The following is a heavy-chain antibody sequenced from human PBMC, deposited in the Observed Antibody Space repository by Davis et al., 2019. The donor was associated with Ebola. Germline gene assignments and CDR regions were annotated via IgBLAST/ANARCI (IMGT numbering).Heavy chain of an antibody. V-gene: IGHV3-74*01. CDR3: AKGICSTTRCYETRYYYAMDV. D-gene: IGHD2-2*01. J-gene: IGHJ6*02. CDR1: GFNFGGIW. Sequence: GESLKIPCAASGFNFGGIWMHWVRQAPGKGLVWVARIDRDESTATYADSVKGRFTISRDNFRNTVYLQMNSLRAEDTALYFCAKGICSTTRCYETRYYYAMDVWGQGTMVTVSS. CDR2: IDRDESTA.